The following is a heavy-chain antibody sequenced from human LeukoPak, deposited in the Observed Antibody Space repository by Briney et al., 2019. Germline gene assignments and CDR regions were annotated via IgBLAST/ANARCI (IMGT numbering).Heavy chain of an antibody. Sequence: GSSVKVSCKASGGTFSSYAISWVRQAPGQGLEWMGGIIPIFGTANYAQKFQGRVTITADESTSTAYMELSSLRSEDTAVYYCARETASSSWYLYYFDYWGQGTLVTVSS. CDR2: IIPIFGTA. CDR3: ARETASSSWYLYYFDY. J-gene: IGHJ4*02. CDR1: GGTFSSYA. D-gene: IGHD6-13*01. V-gene: IGHV1-69*01.